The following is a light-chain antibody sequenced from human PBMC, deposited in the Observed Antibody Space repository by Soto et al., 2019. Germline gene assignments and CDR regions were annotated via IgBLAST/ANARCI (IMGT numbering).Light chain of an antibody. J-gene: IGKJ5*01. V-gene: IGKV3D-15*01. CDR2: GAS. Sequence: ETVMTQSPATLSVSPGESATLSCRASQSVSSKLAWYQQKPGQAPRLLIYGASTRATGIPARFSSSGSGTEFTLSISSLQSEDFAVYYCQQYNNWPPITFGQGTRLEIK. CDR1: QSVSSK. CDR3: QQYNNWPPIT.